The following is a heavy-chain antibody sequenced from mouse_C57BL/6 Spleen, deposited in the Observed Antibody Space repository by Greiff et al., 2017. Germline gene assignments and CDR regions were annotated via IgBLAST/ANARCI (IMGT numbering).Heavy chain of an antibody. CDR2: IWSGGST. V-gene: IGHV2-2*01. CDR3: ARGNYYFDY. Sequence: VKLVESGPGLVQPSQSLSITCTVSGFSLTSYGVHWVRQSPGQGLEWLGVIWSGGSTDYNAAFISRLSISKDNSKSQVFFKMNSLQADDTAMYYCARGNYYFDYWGQGTTLTVAS. CDR1: GFSLTSYG. J-gene: IGHJ2*01.